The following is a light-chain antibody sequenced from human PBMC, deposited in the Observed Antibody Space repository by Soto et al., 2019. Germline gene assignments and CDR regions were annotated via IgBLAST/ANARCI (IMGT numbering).Light chain of an antibody. CDR3: QQYNTYPWT. Sequence: DIQMTQSPSTLSGSVGDRVTITCRASQTISSWLAWYQQKPGKAPKLLIYKASTLKSGVPSRFSGSGSGTEFTLTISTLQPDGFATYYCQQYNTYPWTFGQGTKVDI. CDR1: QTISSW. CDR2: KAS. V-gene: IGKV1-5*03. J-gene: IGKJ1*01.